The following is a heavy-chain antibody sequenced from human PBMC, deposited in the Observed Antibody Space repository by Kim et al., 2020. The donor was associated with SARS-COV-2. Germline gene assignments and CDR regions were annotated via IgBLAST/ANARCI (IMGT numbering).Heavy chain of an antibody. CDR1: GFTLRSYG. V-gene: IGHV3-30*02. CDR2: IRYDGSNE. D-gene: IGHD1-26*01. CDR3: VRGRGGSTYDAFDI. Sequence: GGSLRLSCSSSGFTLRSYGMHWVRQAPGKGLEWMALIRYDGSNENYVDSVKGRFTISRDNSKNTLYLQMNNLRADDSAVYYCVRGRGGSTYDAFDIWGQG. J-gene: IGHJ3*02.